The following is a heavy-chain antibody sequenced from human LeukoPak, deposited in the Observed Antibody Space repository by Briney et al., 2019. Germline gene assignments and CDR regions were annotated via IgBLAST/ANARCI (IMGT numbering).Heavy chain of an antibody. CDR1: GGSFSGYY. J-gene: IGHJ4*02. V-gene: IGHV4-34*01. CDR3: ARFPAYYYGSGSYLRGYYFDY. D-gene: IGHD3-10*01. CDR2: INHSGST. Sequence: SETLSLTCAVYGGSFSGYYWSWIRQPPGKGLEWIGEINHSGSTNYNPSLKSRVTISVDMSKNQFSLKLSSVTAADTAVYYCARFPAYYYGSGSYLRGYYFDYWGQGTLVTVSS.